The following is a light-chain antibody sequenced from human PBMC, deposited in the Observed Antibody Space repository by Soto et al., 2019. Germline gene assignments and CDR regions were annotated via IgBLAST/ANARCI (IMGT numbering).Light chain of an antibody. J-gene: IGKJ1*01. Sequence: EIVLTQSPCTLPLSPGERATLSCRASQSVSSSYLAWYQQKPGQAPRLLIYGASSRATGIPDRFSGSGSGTDFTLTISRLEPEDFAVYYCQPYGSWTFGQGTKVDIK. CDR3: QPYGSWT. CDR2: GAS. CDR1: QSVSSSY. V-gene: IGKV3-20*01.